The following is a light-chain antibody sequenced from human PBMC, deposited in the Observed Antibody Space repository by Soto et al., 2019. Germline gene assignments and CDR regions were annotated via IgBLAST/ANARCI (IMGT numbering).Light chain of an antibody. CDR1: QSISTW. CDR3: QQANSFPIT. CDR2: GAS. V-gene: IGKV1-12*01. Sequence: IQMTQTTYSLSASVGDRVTITCRASQSISTWLAWYQQKAGKAPNLLIYGASNLHSGVPSRFSGSGSGTNFTLTISSLQPEDFATYYCQQANSFPITFGQGTRLAIK. J-gene: IGKJ5*01.